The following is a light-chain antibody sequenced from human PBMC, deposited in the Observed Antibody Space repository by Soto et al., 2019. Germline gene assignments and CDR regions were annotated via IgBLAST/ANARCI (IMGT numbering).Light chain of an antibody. CDR1: SSDVGGYNY. CDR3: NSYASSRTLL. V-gene: IGLV2-14*01. J-gene: IGLJ2*01. CDR2: DVS. Sequence: QSALTQPASVSGAPGQSITISCTGTSSDVGGYNYVSWYQQHPGKAPKLMIYDVSNWPSGVSNRFSGSKSGNTASLTISGLQAEDEADYYCNSYASSRTLLSGGETKLTVL.